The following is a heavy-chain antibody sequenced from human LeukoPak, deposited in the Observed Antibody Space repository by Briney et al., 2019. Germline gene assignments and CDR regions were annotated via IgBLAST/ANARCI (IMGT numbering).Heavy chain of an antibody. CDR3: ARLQDNGYSDY. J-gene: IGHJ4*02. V-gene: IGHV4-59*08. CDR2: IYYSGST. D-gene: IGHD5-24*01. Sequence: PSETLSLTCTVSGGSISSYYWSWIRQPPGKGLEWIGYIYYSGSTNYNPSLKSRVTISVDTSKNQFSLKLSSVTAADTAVYYCARLQDNGYSDYWGQGALVTVSS. CDR1: GGSISSYY.